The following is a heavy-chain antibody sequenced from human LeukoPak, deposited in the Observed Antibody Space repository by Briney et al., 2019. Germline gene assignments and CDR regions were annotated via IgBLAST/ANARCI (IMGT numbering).Heavy chain of an antibody. V-gene: IGHV3-48*03. J-gene: IGHJ3*02. D-gene: IGHD3-3*01. CDR3: ARVNGYDFWSGMYAFDI. Sequence: GGSLRLSCAASGFTFSSFEMNWVRQAPGKWLEWVSYISISGSTIYYADSVKGRFTISRDNAKNSLYLQMNSLRAEDTAVYYCARVNGYDFWSGMYAFDIWGQGTMVTVSS. CDR2: ISISGSTI. CDR1: GFTFSSFE.